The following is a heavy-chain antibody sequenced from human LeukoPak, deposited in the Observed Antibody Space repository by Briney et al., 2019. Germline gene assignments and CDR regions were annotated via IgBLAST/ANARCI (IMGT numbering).Heavy chain of an antibody. J-gene: IGHJ4*02. D-gene: IGHD2-2*01. Sequence: ASVKVSCKGSRNIFTGYFIHWVRQAPGQGLEWMGWINPKNGGTNPAEKFQGRVTMTRDTSLSTAFMELTGLTSDDTAVYFCAREPPYTGHCDITTCDVSRFDLWGQGTLVTVSS. CDR3: AREPPYTGHCDITTCDVSRFDL. CDR1: RNIFTGYF. V-gene: IGHV1-2*02. CDR2: INPKNGGT.